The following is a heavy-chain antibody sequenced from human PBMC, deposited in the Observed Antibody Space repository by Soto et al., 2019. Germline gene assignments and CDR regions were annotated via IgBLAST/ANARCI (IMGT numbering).Heavy chain of an antibody. D-gene: IGHD6-13*01. V-gene: IGHV1-69*04. J-gene: IGHJ4*02. CDR1: GGTFSSYT. CDR2: IIPILGIA. CDR3: ARDPGSSWSYYFDY. Sequence: ASVKVSCKASGGTFSSYTISWVRQAPGQGLEWMGRIIPILGIANYAQKFQGRVTITADKSTSTAYMELSSLRSEDTAVYYCARDPGSSWSYYFDYWGQGTLVTVSS.